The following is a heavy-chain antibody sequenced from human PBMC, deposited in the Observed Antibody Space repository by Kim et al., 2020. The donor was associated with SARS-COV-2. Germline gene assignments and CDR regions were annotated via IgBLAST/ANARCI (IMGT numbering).Heavy chain of an antibody. Sequence: FQERVTITRDMSTSTAYMELSSLRSEDTAVYYCAAVPMVRGVIMGLYFDYWGQGTLVTVSS. J-gene: IGHJ4*02. V-gene: IGHV1-58*01. D-gene: IGHD3-10*01. CDR3: AAVPMVRGVIMGLYFDY.